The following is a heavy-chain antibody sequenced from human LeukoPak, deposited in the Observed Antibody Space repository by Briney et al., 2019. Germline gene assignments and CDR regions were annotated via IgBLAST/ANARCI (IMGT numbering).Heavy chain of an antibody. D-gene: IGHD3-16*01. Sequence: GGSLRLSCAASGFTFSGYDMNWVRRAPGKGLEWVSFITWSSGTIYYADSVKGRFTVSRDNAESSLYLQMNSLRDEDTAVYSCVRDRLGGAFDVWGHGTMVTVSS. CDR1: GFTFSGYD. V-gene: IGHV3-48*02. CDR2: ITWSSGTI. CDR3: VRDRLGGAFDV. J-gene: IGHJ3*01.